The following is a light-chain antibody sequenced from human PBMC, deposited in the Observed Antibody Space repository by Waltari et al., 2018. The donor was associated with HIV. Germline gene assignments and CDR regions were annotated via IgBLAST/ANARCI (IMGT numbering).Light chain of an antibody. V-gene: IGKV1-5*03. J-gene: IGKJ1*01. CDR3: LQYDNLWT. Sequence: DIEVTQPPSTLTASVGDTVSLTCRASQSIRNYLAWYQQKPGRAPQLLISEASSLESGVPSRFSGSGSGTVFTLTISSLQPDDFATYYYLQYDNLWTFGQGTKVE. CDR2: EAS. CDR1: QSIRNY.